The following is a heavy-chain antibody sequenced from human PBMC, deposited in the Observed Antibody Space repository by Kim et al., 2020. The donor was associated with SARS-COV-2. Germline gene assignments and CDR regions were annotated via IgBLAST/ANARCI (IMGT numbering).Heavy chain of an antibody. V-gene: IGHV3-21*01. CDR1: GFTFSSYS. D-gene: IGHD3-16*01. CDR3: ARDTYVGALFYYYYGMD. J-gene: IGHJ6*01. CDR2: ISSSSSYI. Sequence: GGSLRLSCAASGFTFSSYSMNWVRQAPGKGLEWVSSISSSSSYIYYAESGKGRFTISRDNAKNSLYLQMHSLRAEDTAVYYCARDTYVGALFYYYYGMD.